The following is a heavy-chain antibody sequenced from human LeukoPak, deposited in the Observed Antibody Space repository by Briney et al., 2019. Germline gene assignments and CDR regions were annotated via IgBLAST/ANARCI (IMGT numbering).Heavy chain of an antibody. CDR3: ARRRVDNDFWSGYYYYGMDV. CDR1: GGSISSYY. V-gene: IGHV4-59*08. D-gene: IGHD3-3*01. CDR2: IYYSGST. Sequence: SETLSLTCTVSGGSISSYYWSWIRQPPGKGLEWIGCIYYSGSTNYNPSLKSRVTISVDTSKNQFSLKLSSVTAADTAVYYCARRRVDNDFWSGYYYYGMDVWGQGTTVTVSS. J-gene: IGHJ6*02.